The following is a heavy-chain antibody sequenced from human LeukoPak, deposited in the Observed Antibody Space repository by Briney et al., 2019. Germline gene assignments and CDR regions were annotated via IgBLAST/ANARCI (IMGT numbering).Heavy chain of an antibody. J-gene: IGHJ4*02. CDR2: ISATGYAT. Sequence: PGGSLRLSCAASGFILSTYAMSWVRQAPGKGLEWVSAISATGYATYYADSVKGRFTISTDSSKSTVYLQMNSLRAEDTAVYYCARGGGHHHFDYWGQGTLVTVSS. V-gene: IGHV3-23*01. D-gene: IGHD1-14*01. CDR1: GFILSTYA. CDR3: ARGGGHHHFDY.